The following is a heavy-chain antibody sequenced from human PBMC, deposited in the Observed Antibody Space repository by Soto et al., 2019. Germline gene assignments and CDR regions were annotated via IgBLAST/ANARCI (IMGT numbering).Heavy chain of an antibody. CDR1: GFTFSSYS. CDR3: ARGVSYFDY. V-gene: IGHV3-48*01. J-gene: IGHJ4*02. Sequence: GGSLRLSCAASGFTFSSYSMNWVRQAPGKGLEWVSYISSSSSTIYYADSVKGRFTISRDNAKNSLYLQMNSLRAEDTAVYYCARGVSYFDYWGQGTLVTVSS. CDR2: ISSSSSTI.